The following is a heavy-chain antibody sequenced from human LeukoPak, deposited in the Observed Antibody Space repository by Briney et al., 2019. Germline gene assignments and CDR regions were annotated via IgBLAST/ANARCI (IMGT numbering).Heavy chain of an antibody. CDR1: GGSFSGYY. Sequence: SSETLSLTCAVYGGSFSGYYWSWIRQPPGKGLEWIGYIYYSGSTYYNPSLKSRVTISVDTSKNQFSLKLSSVTAADTAVYYCARVSGPSWFDPWGQGTLVTVSS. D-gene: IGHD5-12*01. J-gene: IGHJ5*02. V-gene: IGHV4-34*09. CDR2: IYYSGST. CDR3: ARVSGPSWFDP.